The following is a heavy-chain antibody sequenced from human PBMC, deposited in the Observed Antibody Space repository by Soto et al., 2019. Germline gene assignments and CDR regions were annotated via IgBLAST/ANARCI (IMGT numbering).Heavy chain of an antibody. J-gene: IGHJ4*02. CDR1: GFPFSSYS. Sequence: SLRLSCAASGFPFSSYSMNWVRQAPGKGLEWVSSISSSSSYIYYADSVKGRFTISRDNAKNSLYLQMNSLRAEDTAVYYCARDFYRGVAGPYYFDYWGQGTLVTVSS. CDR2: ISSSSSYI. D-gene: IGHD6-19*01. CDR3: ARDFYRGVAGPYYFDY. V-gene: IGHV3-21*01.